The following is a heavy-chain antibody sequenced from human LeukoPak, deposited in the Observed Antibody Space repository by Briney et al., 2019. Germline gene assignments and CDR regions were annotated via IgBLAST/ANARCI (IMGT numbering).Heavy chain of an antibody. Sequence: ASVKVSCKASGGTFSSYAISWVRQAPGQGLEWIGGIIPIFGTANYAQKFQGRVTITADKSTSTAYMELSSLRSEDTAVYYCASDVGGYYDSSGYYYFDYWGQGTLVTVSS. J-gene: IGHJ4*02. CDR3: ASDVGGYYDSSGYYYFDY. CDR2: IIPIFGTA. V-gene: IGHV1-69*06. CDR1: GGTFSSYA. D-gene: IGHD3-22*01.